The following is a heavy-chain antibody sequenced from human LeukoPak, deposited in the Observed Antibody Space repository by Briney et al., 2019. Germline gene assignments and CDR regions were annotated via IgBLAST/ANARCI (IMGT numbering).Heavy chain of an antibody. CDR1: GYTFTGYY. CDR3: ARTFRKRHYYDSSGYLGY. J-gene: IGHJ4*02. Sequence: ASVKVSCKASGYTFTGYYMHWVRQAPGQGLEWMGWINPNSGGTNYAQKFQGRVTMTRDTSISTAYMELSRLRSDDTAVYYCARTFRKRHYYDSSGYLGYWGQGTLVTVSS. V-gene: IGHV1-2*02. CDR2: INPNSGGT. D-gene: IGHD3-22*01.